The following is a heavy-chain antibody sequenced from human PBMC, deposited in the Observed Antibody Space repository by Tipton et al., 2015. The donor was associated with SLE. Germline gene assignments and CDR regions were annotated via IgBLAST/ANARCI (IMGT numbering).Heavy chain of an antibody. D-gene: IGHD5-12*01. J-gene: IGHJ4*02. CDR1: GFTFSTYG. Sequence: SLRLSCTASGFTFSTYGLHWVRQAPGKGLEWVSYINGRSTNIQYADSVKGRFTISRDNAKNSLYLQMNSLGVADTSVYYCARGGWLGESPSLRNYFDYWGPGTLVTVSS. V-gene: IGHV3-48*01. CDR2: INGRSTNI. CDR3: ARGGWLGESPSLRNYFDY.